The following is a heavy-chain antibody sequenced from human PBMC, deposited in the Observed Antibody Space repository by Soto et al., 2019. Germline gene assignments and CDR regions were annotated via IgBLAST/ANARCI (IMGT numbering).Heavy chain of an antibody. V-gene: IGHV1-46*01. CDR3: ARSKGGRPLAV. CDR1: GYTFSNYY. J-gene: IGHJ6*02. CDR2: TNPSGGGT. Sequence: ASVKVSCKASGYTFSNYYRHWVRQAPGQGLEWMGVTNPSGGGTSYTQQFQGRVTMSRETSTSSVYMEVTSLTFEDTAVYYCARSKGGRPLAVWG. D-gene: IGHD3-16*01.